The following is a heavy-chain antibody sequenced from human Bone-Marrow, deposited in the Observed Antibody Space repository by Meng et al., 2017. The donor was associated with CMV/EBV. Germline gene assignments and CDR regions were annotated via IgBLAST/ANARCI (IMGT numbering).Heavy chain of an antibody. Sequence: SVKVSCKASGGTFSSYAISWVRQAPGQGLKWMGGIIPIFGTANYAQKFQGRVTITTDESTSTAYMELSSLRSEDTAVYYCASHDYSNYYYYYGMDVWGQGTTVTVSS. CDR3: ASHDYSNYYYYYGMDV. CDR1: GGTFSSYA. V-gene: IGHV1-69*05. J-gene: IGHJ6*02. D-gene: IGHD4-11*01. CDR2: IIPIFGTA.